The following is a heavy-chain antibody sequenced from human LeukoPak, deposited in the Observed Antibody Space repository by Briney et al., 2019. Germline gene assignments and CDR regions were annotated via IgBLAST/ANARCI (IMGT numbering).Heavy chain of an antibody. D-gene: IGHD1-26*01. J-gene: IGHJ4*02. V-gene: IGHV1-8*01. CDR3: ARAQRGSSHFDY. Sequence: ASVKVSCKASGYTFTSYDINWVRQATGQGLEWMGWMNPNSGNTGYAQKFQGRVTITRDTSASTAYMELSSLRSEDMAVYYCARAQRGSSHFDYWGQGTLVTVSS. CDR1: GYTFTSYD. CDR2: MNPNSGNT.